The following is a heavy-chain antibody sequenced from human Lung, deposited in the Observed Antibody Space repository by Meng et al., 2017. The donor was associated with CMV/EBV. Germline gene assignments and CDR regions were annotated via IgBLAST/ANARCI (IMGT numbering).Heavy chain of an antibody. CDR2: INPNSGVT. J-gene: IGHJ4*02. CDR3: AREARGNSGFYYFFDY. Sequence: ASVXVSXKAFGYTFTDYYIHWVRQAPGQGLEWMGWINPNSGVTNYAQKFQGRVSMTRDMSISAAYMELSGLRSDDTAAFYCAREARGNSGFYYFFDYWGRGXLVTVSS. CDR1: GYTFTDYY. V-gene: IGHV1-2*02. D-gene: IGHD3-22*01.